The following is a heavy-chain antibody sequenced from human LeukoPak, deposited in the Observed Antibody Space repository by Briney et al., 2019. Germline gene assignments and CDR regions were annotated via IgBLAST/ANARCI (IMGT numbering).Heavy chain of an antibody. V-gene: IGHV4-30-2*03. CDR1: GGSISSGGYS. Sequence: PSETLSLTCAVSGGSISSGGYSWSWIRQPPGKGLEWIGSIYYSGSTYYNPSLKSRVTISVDTSKNQFSLKLSSVTAVDTAVYYCARHQRITIFGVVITVNWFDPWGQGTLVTVSS. CDR2: IYYSGST. D-gene: IGHD3-3*01. J-gene: IGHJ5*02. CDR3: ARHQRITIFGVVITVNWFDP.